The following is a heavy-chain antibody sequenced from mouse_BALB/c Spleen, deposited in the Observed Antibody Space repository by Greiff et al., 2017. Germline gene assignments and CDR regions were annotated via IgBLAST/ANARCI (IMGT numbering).Heavy chain of an antibody. J-gene: IGHJ2*01. CDR2: ISSGGST. CDR3: ARGGEYGNYFDY. V-gene: IGHV5-6-5*01. D-gene: IGHD2-10*02. CDR1: GFTFSSYA. Sequence: DVHLVESGGGLVKPGGSLKLSCAASGFTFSSYAMSWVRQTPEKRLEWVASISSGGSTYYPDSVKGRFTISRDNARNILYLQMSSLRSEDTAMYYCARGGEYGNYFDYWGQGTTLTVSS.